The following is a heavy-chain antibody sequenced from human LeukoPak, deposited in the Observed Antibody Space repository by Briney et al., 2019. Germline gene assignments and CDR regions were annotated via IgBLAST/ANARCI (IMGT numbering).Heavy chain of an antibody. D-gene: IGHD5-12*01. V-gene: IGHV3-33*08. J-gene: IGHJ4*02. Sequence: GGSLRLSCVASGFTFSSYAMTWVRQAPGKGLEWVAVIWYDGSNKYYADSVKGRFTISRDNSKNTLYLQMNSLRAEDTAVYYCARGGGYDFDYWGQGTLVTVSS. CDR2: IWYDGSNK. CDR1: GFTFSSYA. CDR3: ARGGGYDFDY.